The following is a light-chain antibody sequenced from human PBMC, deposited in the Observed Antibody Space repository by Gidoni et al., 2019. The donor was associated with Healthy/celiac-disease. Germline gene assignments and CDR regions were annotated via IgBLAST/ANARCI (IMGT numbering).Light chain of an antibody. Sequence: QLTPSPSFLSASVVDRVTITCRASQGISSYLAWYQQKPGKAPKLLLYAASTLQSVVPSRFSGSGSGTEFTLTISSLQPEDFSTYYCQQLNSYLLTFGGGTKVEIK. CDR2: AAS. CDR3: QQLNSYLLT. CDR1: QGISSY. V-gene: IGKV1-9*01. J-gene: IGKJ4*01.